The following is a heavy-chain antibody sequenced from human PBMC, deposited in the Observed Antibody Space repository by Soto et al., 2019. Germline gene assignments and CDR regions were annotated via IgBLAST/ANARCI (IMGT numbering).Heavy chain of an antibody. Sequence: QLQLQESGSGLVKPSQTLSLTCAVSGGSISSGGYSWSWIRQPPGKGLEWIGYIYHSGSTYYNPSLKSRVTISVDRSKNQFSLKLSSVTAADTAVYYCAGYREVGAYYYYGMDVWGQGTTVTVSS. CDR1: GGSISSGGYS. D-gene: IGHD1-26*01. CDR3: AGYREVGAYYYYGMDV. V-gene: IGHV4-30-2*01. J-gene: IGHJ6*02. CDR2: IYHSGST.